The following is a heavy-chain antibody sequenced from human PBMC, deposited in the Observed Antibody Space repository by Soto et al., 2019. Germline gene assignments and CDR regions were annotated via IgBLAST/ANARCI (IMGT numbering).Heavy chain of an antibody. CDR1: GGSISSYY. V-gene: IGHV4-59*01. J-gene: IGHJ6*02. CDR3: ARSGIGYGTGYYYYGMDV. Sequence: SETLSLTCTVSGGSISSYYWSWIRQPPGKGLEWIGYIYYSGSTNYNPSLKSRVTISVDTSKNQFSLKLSSVTAADTAVYYCARSGIGYGTGYYYYGMDVWGQGTTVTVSS. CDR2: IYYSGST. D-gene: IGHD5-18*01.